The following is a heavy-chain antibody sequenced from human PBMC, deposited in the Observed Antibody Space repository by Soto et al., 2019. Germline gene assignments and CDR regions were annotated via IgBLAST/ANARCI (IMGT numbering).Heavy chain of an antibody. Sequence: QVQLQESGPGLVQPSQTLSLACTVSGGSITSGGHYWSWIRQHPGKGLEWIGYISYRWTAYYNPSLKSRLMMSLDTSRNQFSLEVNSVTAADTAVYYCASGDSTGDTFEHWGQGTLVTVSS. CDR3: ASGDSTGDTFEH. V-gene: IGHV4-31*03. J-gene: IGHJ4*02. CDR2: ISYRWTA. D-gene: IGHD2-21*01. CDR1: GGSITSGGHY.